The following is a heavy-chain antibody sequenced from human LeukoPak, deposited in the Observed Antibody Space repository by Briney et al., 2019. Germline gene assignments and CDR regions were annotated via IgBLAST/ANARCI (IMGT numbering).Heavy chain of an antibody. J-gene: IGHJ4*02. V-gene: IGHV4-34*01. D-gene: IGHD1-26*01. Sequence: SETLSLTCAVYGVSFSGYYWSWIRQPPGKGLEWIGEINHSGSTNYNPSLKSRVTISVDTSKNQFSLKLSSVTAADTAVYYCARDSWELRAFDYWGQGTLVTVSS. CDR3: ARDSWELRAFDY. CDR2: INHSGST. CDR1: GVSFSGYY.